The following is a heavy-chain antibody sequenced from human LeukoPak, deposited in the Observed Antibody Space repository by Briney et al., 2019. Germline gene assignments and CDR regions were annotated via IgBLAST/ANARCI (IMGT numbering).Heavy chain of an antibody. J-gene: IGHJ6*02. CDR2: ISYDGSNK. V-gene: IGHV3-30-3*01. Sequence: GGSLRLSCAASGFTFSSYAMHWVRQAPGKGLEWVAVISYDGSNKYYAESVKGRFTISRDKSKNTLYMQMNSMRAEDTAVYYCARDGDCSGGSCYSLDYYYGMDVWGQGTTVTVSS. CDR1: GFTFSSYA. D-gene: IGHD2-15*01. CDR3: ARDGDCSGGSCYSLDYYYGMDV.